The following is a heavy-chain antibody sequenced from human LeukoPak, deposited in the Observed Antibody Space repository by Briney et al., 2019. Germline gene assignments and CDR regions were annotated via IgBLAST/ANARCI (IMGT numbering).Heavy chain of an antibody. V-gene: IGHV1-69*05. Sequence: ASVKLSFKASGGTFSSYAISWVRQAPGHGLEWMGGIIPIFGTANYAQKFHGRVTITTDESTSTAYMELSSLRSEDTAVYYCASSGRGVIITDAFDIWGQGTMVTVSS. CDR2: IIPIFGTA. D-gene: IGHD3-10*01. CDR3: ASSGRGVIITDAFDI. J-gene: IGHJ3*02. CDR1: GGTFSSYA.